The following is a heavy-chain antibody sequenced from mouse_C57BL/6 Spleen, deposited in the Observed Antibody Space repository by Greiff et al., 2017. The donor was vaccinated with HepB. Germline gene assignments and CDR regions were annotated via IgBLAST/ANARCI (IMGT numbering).Heavy chain of an antibody. Sequence: VKLQQPGAELVKPGASVKMSCKASGYTFTSYWITWVKQRPGQGLEWIGDIYPGSGSTNYNEKFKSKATLTVDTSSSTAYMQLSSLTSEDSAVYYCAREDYYYDYDGRYFDVWGTGTTVTVSS. J-gene: IGHJ1*03. CDR3: AREDYYYDYDGRYFDV. CDR1: GYTFTSYW. CDR2: IYPGSGST. V-gene: IGHV1-55*01. D-gene: IGHD2-4*01.